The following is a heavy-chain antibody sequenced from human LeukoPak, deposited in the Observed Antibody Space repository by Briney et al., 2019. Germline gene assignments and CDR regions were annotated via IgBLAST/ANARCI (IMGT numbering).Heavy chain of an antibody. J-gene: IGHJ5*02. CDR3: AGSNYDNWFDP. Sequence: SETLSLTCTVSGGSISRGSYYCGWIRQPPGKGLEWIGSIYHSGNTYYNPSLKSRVTLSVDTSKNQFSLKLSSVTAADTAVYYCAGSNYDNWFDPWGQGTLVSVSS. CDR1: GGSISRGSYY. D-gene: IGHD3-10*01. V-gene: IGHV4-39*01. CDR2: IYHSGNT.